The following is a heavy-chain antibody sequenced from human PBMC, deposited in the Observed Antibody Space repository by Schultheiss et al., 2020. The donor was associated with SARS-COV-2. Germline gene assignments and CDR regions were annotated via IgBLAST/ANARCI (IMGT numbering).Heavy chain of an antibody. J-gene: IGHJ4*02. D-gene: IGHD3-22*01. CDR1: GYTFPSNA. CDR3: ARDLSSGYYLEYYLDY. CDR2: INTYNGNT. Sequence: ASVKVSCKASGYTFPSNAITWVRQAPGQGLEWMGWINTYNGNTSYAQKFRGRVTMTTDTSTSTAYLELRSLRSDDTAMYYCARDLSSGYYLEYYLDYWAQGTLVTVSS. V-gene: IGHV1-18*01.